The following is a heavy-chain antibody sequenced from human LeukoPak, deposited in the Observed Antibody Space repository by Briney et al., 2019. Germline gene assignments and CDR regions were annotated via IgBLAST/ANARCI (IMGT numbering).Heavy chain of an antibody. V-gene: IGHV5-51*01. CDR1: GYSFTSYW. CDR2: IYPGESDT. Sequence: GESLQISCKGSGYSFTSYWIGWVRQLPGKGLEWMGIIYPGESDTRYSPSFQGQVTISADKSISTAYLQWSSLKASDTAMYYCARHLGFGYSYGYSDYWGQGTLVTVSS. J-gene: IGHJ4*02. CDR3: ARHLGFGYSYGYSDY. D-gene: IGHD5-18*01.